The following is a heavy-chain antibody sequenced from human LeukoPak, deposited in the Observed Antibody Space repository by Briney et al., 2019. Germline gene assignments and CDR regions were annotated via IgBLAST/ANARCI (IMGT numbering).Heavy chain of an antibody. Sequence: SETLSLTCTVSGGSISSSHNYWAWIRQPPGKGLEWIGNIDYSGSTYYNPSLKSRVTISLDTSKSHFSLKLSSVTAADTAVYYCARQSGSHWFVPSIDYWGQGTLVTVSS. J-gene: IGHJ4*02. V-gene: IGHV4-39*01. CDR1: GGSISSSHNY. CDR3: ARQSGSHWFVPSIDY. D-gene: IGHD1-26*01. CDR2: IDYSGST.